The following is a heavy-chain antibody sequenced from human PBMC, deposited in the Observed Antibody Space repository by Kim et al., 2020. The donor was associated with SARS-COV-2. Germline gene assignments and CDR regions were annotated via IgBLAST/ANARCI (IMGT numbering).Heavy chain of an antibody. CDR3: AGRDSSSWLNYPAECEP. D-gene: IGHD6-13*01. Sequence: SETLSLTCAVSGGSISSSNWWSWVRQPPGKGLEWIGEIYHSGSTNYNPSLKSRVTISVDKSKNQFSLKLSSVTAADTAVYYCAGRDSSSWLNYPAECEPWGQGTLVTVSS. CDR1: GGSISSSNW. J-gene: IGHJ5*02. CDR2: IYHSGST. V-gene: IGHV4-4*02.